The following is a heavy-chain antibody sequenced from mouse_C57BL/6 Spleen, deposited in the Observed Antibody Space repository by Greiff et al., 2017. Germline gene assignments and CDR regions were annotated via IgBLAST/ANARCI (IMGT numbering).Heavy chain of an antibody. J-gene: IGHJ1*03. CDR2: ISSGSSTI. CDR1: GFTFSDYG. D-gene: IGHD1-1*01. V-gene: IGHV5-17*01. Sequence: EVQGVESGGGLVKPGGSLKLSCAASGFTFSDYGMHWVRQAPEKGLEWVAYISSGSSTIYYADTVKGRFTISRDNAKNTLFLQMTSLRSEDTAMYYCARREITTGVEGYFDVWGTGTTVTVSS. CDR3: ARREITTGVEGYFDV.